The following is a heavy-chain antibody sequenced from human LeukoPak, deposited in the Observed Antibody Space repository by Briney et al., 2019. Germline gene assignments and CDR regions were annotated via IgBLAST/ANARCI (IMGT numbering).Heavy chain of an antibody. CDR2: ISSSSSTI. D-gene: IGHD3-3*01. Sequence: PGGSLRLSCAASGFTFSSYSMTWVRQAPGKGLEWVSYISSSSSTIYYADSVKGRFTISRDNAKNSLYLQMNSLRAEDTAVYYCARDNGFFGLKNYFDYWGQGTLVTVSS. CDR3: ARDNGFFGLKNYFDY. CDR1: GFTFSSYS. V-gene: IGHV3-48*01. J-gene: IGHJ4*02.